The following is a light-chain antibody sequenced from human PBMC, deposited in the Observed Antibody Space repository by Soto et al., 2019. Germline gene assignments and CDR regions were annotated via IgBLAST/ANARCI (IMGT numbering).Light chain of an antibody. J-gene: IGKJ3*01. Sequence: DIQMTQSPSTLSASVGDRVTIXXRASQSISSWLAWFQQKPGKAPKIXIHAATSLHTGVPSRFSGSGSGTDFTLTISSLQPEDFATYYCQQANTVPFTFGPGTKVDIK. V-gene: IGKV1-12*01. CDR1: QSISSW. CDR2: AAT. CDR3: QQANTVPFT.